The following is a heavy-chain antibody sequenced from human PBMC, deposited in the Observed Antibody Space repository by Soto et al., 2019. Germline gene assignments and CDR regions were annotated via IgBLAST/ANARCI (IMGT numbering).Heavy chain of an antibody. CDR2: ISDEGSSK. CDR3: AKENAVAGDTFSYTGLDV. V-gene: IGHV3-30*18. CDR1: GFTFRTSG. D-gene: IGHD6-19*01. Sequence: QVQLVESGGGVVQPGRSLRLSCAASGFTFRTSGTHLVRQAPGKGLEWVVFISDEGSSKYYADSVKGRFTIARDNSKNTLDLQMSCLGGKDTAVYYCAKENAVAGDTFSYTGLDVRGQGNEVTVSS. J-gene: IGHJ6*02.